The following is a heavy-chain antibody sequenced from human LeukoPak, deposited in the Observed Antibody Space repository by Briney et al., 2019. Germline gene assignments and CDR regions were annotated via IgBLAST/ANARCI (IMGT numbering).Heavy chain of an antibody. Sequence: PGGSLRLSCAASGFTFSAYGMTWVRQAPGKGLEWVSAISGSAAATFYADSVKGRFTISRDNSRSTLYLQMNSLRAEDTAVYYCAKDYDYAEFDYWGQGTLVTVSS. J-gene: IGHJ4*02. D-gene: IGHD4-17*01. CDR2: ISGSAAAT. V-gene: IGHV3-23*01. CDR1: GFTFSAYG. CDR3: AKDYDYAEFDY.